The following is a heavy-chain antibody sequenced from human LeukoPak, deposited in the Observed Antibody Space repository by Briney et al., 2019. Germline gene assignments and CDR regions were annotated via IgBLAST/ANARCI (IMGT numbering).Heavy chain of an antibody. D-gene: IGHD3-22*01. CDR1: GFTFSNNW. CDR2: INSDGRTT. J-gene: IGHJ4*02. CDR3: AMIKEG. V-gene: IGHV3-74*01. Sequence: GGSLRLSCAASGFTFSNNWMHWVRRAPGKGLVWVSRINSDGRTTTYADSVKGRFTISRDNAKNTLYLQMNSLRAEDTAVYYCAMIKEGWGQGTLVTVSS.